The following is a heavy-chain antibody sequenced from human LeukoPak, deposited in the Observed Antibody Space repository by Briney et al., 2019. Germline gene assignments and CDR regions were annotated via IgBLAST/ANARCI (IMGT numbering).Heavy chain of an antibody. CDR3: AHTSDYYDSSGYYPEENYFDY. V-gene: IGHV2-5*01. CDR2: IYWNDDK. D-gene: IGHD3-22*01. Sequence: ESGPTLVNPTQTLTLTCTFSGFSLSTSGVGVGWIRQPPGKALEWLALIYWNDDKRYSPSLKSRLTITKDTSKNQVVLTMTNMDPVDTATYYCAHTSDYYDSSGYYPEENYFDYWGQGTLVTVSS. J-gene: IGHJ4*02. CDR1: GFSLSTSGVG.